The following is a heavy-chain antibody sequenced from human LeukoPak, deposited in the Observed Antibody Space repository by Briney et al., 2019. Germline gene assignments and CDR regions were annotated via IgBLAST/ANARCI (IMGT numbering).Heavy chain of an antibody. V-gene: IGHV4-59*08. D-gene: IGHD1-7*01. CDR3: ASTEWNYAR. CDR2: IHYSGST. CDR1: GGSFSSYY. J-gene: IGHJ4*02. Sequence: SETLSLTCTVSGGSFSSYYWSWMRQSPGKGLEWIGYIHYSGSTSYNPSLKSRVTISLDTSKNQFSLQLSSVTAADTAVYYCASTEWNYARWGQGTLLT.